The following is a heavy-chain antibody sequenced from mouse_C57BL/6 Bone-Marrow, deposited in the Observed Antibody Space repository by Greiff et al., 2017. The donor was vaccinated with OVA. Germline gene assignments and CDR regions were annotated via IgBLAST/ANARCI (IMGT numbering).Heavy chain of an antibody. CDR3: AYGNYVGFAY. V-gene: IGHV1-81*01. Sequence: VQLVESGAELARPGASVKLSCKASGYNFTSYGFSWVNQRTGQGLGWIGEIFLRSGITYYNEKLKGKATLTADESSCTAYMELRSLTSEDSAVYFCAYGNYVGFAYWGQGTLVTVSA. CDR2: IFLRSGIT. CDR1: GYNFTSYG. D-gene: IGHD2-1*01. J-gene: IGHJ3*01.